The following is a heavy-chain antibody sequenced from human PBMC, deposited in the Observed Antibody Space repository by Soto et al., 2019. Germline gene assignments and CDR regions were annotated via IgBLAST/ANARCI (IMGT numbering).Heavy chain of an antibody. Sequence: GGSLRLSCAASGFTFSRYWMSWVRQAPGKGLEWVAFIKQDGSEKYSVDSVKGRFTISRDNAKNSLYLQMNSLRAEDTAVYYCARDSASIAARHYYGTDVWGKGTTVTVSS. J-gene: IGHJ6*04. CDR3: ARDSASIAARHYYGTDV. V-gene: IGHV3-7*01. CDR1: GFTFSRYW. D-gene: IGHD6-6*01. CDR2: IKQDGSEK.